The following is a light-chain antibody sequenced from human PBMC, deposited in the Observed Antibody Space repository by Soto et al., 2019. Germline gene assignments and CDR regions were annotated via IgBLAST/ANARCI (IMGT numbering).Light chain of an antibody. CDR1: QSVSSN. CDR3: QQRSNWPPWT. CDR2: GAS. J-gene: IGKJ1*01. V-gene: IGKV3-11*01. Sequence: EIVLTQSPATLSLSPGERATLSCRASQSVSSNLAWYQQKPGQAPRLLIYGASTRATGIPARFSGSGSGTDFTLTISSLEPEDFAVYYCQQRSNWPPWTFGQRTKVDIK.